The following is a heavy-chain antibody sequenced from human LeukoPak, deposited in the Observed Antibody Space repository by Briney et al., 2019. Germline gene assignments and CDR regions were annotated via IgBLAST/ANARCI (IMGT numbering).Heavy chain of an antibody. CDR3: ARDRSGYANDAFDF. Sequence: PSETLSLTCTVSGGSISSSSYYWGWIRQPPGKGLEWIGSIYYSGSTYYNPSLKSRVTISVDTSKHQFSLKLSSVTAADTAVYHCARDRSGYANDAFDFWGQGTMVTVSS. CDR1: GGSISSSSYY. D-gene: IGHD3-3*01. V-gene: IGHV4-39*02. J-gene: IGHJ3*01. CDR2: IYYSGST.